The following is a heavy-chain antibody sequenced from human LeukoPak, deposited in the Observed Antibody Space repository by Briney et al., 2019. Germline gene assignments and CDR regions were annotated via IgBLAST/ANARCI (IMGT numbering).Heavy chain of an antibody. Sequence: QSGGSLRLSCAASGFTFSSYAMSWVRQAPGKGLEWVSAISGSGGSTYYADSVKGRFTISRDNSKNTLYLQMNSLRAEDTAVYYCARDQGGRAVAGTFGIDHWGQGTLVTVSS. J-gene: IGHJ4*02. V-gene: IGHV3-23*01. CDR3: ARDQGGRAVAGTFGIDH. CDR2: ISGSGGST. D-gene: IGHD6-19*01. CDR1: GFTFSSYA.